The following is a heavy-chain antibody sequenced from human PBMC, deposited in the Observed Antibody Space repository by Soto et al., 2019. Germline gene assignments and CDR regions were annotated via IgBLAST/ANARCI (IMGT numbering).Heavy chain of an antibody. CDR2: ISPFNGHT. D-gene: IGHD1-26*01. CDR1: GYTFTNYV. J-gene: IGHJ4*02. V-gene: IGHV1-18*01. CDR3: ARDAGSESYLAY. Sequence: HVQLVQSGGKVKKPGASVKVSCKPSGYTFTNYVISWVRQAPGQGLEYMGWISPFNGHTKYAQKFQGRVTLTTETSTSTAYMELRSLINDDTAVYYCARDAGSESYLAYWGQGTLVSVSS.